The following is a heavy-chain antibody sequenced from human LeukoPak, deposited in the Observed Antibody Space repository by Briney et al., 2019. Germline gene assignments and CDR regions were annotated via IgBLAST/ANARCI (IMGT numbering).Heavy chain of an antibody. D-gene: IGHD6-19*01. CDR1: GFTFSSYA. CDR2: ISYDGSNK. CDR3: ASSAVAGTPFDY. V-gene: IGHV3-30-3*01. J-gene: IGHJ4*02. Sequence: GRSLRLSCAASGFTFSSYAMHWVRQAPGKGLEWVAVISYDGSNKYYADSVKGRFTISRDNSKNTLYLQMNSLRAEDTAVYYCASSAVAGTPFDYWGQGPLVTVSS.